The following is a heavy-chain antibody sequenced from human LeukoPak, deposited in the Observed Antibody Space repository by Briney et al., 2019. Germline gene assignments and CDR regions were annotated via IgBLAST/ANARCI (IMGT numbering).Heavy chain of an antibody. CDR2: IRQDGDTK. D-gene: IGHD6-13*01. Sequence: PGGSLRLSCAASGFTFRSYAMHWVRQAPGKGLEWVANIRQDGDTKYYVDSVKGRFTISRDNAMNSLYLQMNSLRAEDTAIYYCARSLPYGTTWYGRSDFWGQGTLVTVSS. J-gene: IGHJ4*02. CDR3: ARSLPYGTTWYGRSDF. CDR1: GFTFRSYA. V-gene: IGHV3-7*03.